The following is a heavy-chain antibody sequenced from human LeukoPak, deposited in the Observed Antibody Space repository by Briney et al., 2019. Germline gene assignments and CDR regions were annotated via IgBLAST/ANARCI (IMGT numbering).Heavy chain of an antibody. CDR3: IKEGRGYKYGLRD. V-gene: IGHV3-43*01. D-gene: IGHD5-18*01. CDR2: IGRRGDPK. J-gene: IGHJ4*02. Sequence: PGGSLRLSCATSGFTFYDFTMHWVRQPPGKGLEWVSLIGRRGDPKYYANSLEGRFTISRDNRRRYVFLQMNSLRPDDTAFYYCIKEGRGYKYGLRDWGQGTLVTVSS. CDR1: GFTFYDFT.